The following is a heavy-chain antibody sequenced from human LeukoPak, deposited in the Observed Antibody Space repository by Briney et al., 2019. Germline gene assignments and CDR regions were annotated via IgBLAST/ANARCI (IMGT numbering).Heavy chain of an antibody. CDR3: ARQTRLRLGELSPSIDY. CDR2: IYPGDSDT. J-gene: IGHJ4*02. CDR1: GYSFTSYW. D-gene: IGHD3-16*02. Sequence: GESLKISCKGSGYSFTSYWIGWGRQMPGKGLEWMGIIYPGDSDTRYSPSFQGQVTISADKSISTAYLQWSSLKASDTAMYYCARQTRLRLGELSPSIDYWGQGTLVTVSS. V-gene: IGHV5-51*01.